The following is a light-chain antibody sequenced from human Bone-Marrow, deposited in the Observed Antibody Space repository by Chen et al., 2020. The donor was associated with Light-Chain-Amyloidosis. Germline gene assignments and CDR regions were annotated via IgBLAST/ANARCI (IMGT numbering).Light chain of an antibody. CDR3: QSADSSGTYEVL. CDR1: DLPTKY. CDR2: RDT. J-gene: IGLJ2*01. Sequence: SYELPQPPSVSVSPGQTARIPCSGDDLPTKYAYWYQQKPGQAPVLVIHRDTERPSGISERFSGSSSGTTATLTISGVQAEDEADYHCQSADSSGTYEVLFGGGTKLTVL. V-gene: IGLV3-25*03.